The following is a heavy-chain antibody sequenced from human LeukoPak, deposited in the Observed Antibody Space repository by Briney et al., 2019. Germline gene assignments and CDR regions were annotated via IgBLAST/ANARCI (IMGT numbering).Heavy chain of an antibody. Sequence: PSETLSLTCTVSGGSISSYYWSWIRQPPGKGLEWIGYIYTSGSTNYNPSLKSRVTISVDTSKNQFSLKLSSVTAADTAVYYCARGDPSGDYVLNYFDYWGQGTLVTVSS. CDR1: GGSISSYY. V-gene: IGHV4-4*09. CDR3: ARGDPSGDYVLNYFDY. D-gene: IGHD4-17*01. J-gene: IGHJ4*02. CDR2: IYTSGST.